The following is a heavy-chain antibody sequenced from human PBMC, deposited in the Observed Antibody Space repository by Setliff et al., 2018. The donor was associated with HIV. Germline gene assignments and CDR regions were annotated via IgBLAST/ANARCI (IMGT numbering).Heavy chain of an antibody. CDR1: GRSLCIYF. V-gene: IGHV4-34*01. Sequence: SETLSLTCAVYGRSLCIYFWTWIRQSPGKGLEWIGEIDHGGSPTYNPSFKSRVSISLDTANKQFSLTLNSLTAADSALYFCAGGFPKYNFRLFDSWGQGTLVTVSS. J-gene: IGHJ5*01. CDR3: AGGFPKYNFRLFDS. D-gene: IGHD1-1*01. CDR2: IDHGGSP.